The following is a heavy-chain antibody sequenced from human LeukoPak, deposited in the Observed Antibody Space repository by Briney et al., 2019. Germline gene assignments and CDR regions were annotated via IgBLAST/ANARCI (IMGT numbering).Heavy chain of an antibody. CDR3: ARVSGTAAIRSRDAFDI. CDR1: GYTFTSYY. CDR2: INPSGGST. D-gene: IGHD6-13*01. Sequence: ASVKVSCKASGYTFTSYYMHWVRQAPGQGLEWMGIINPSGGSTSYAQKFQGRVTMTRDTSTSTVYMELSSLRSEDTAVYYCARVSGTAAIRSRDAFDIWGQGTMVTVSS. J-gene: IGHJ3*02. V-gene: IGHV1-46*01.